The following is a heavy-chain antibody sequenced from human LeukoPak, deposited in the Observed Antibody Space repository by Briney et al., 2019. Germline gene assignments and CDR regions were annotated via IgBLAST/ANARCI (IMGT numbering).Heavy chain of an antibody. Sequence: SETLSLTCAVSGGSISSGGYSWSWIRQPPGKGLEWIGYIYYSGSTNYNPSLKSRVTISVDTSKNQFSLKLSSVTAADTAVYYCARHRVAVAGTFDPWGQGTLVTVSS. CDR2: IYYSGST. CDR3: ARHRVAVAGTFDP. D-gene: IGHD6-19*01. V-gene: IGHV4-61*08. CDR1: GGSISSGGYS. J-gene: IGHJ5*02.